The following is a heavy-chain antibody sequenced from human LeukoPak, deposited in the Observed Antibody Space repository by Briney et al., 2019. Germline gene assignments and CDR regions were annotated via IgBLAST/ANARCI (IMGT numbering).Heavy chain of an antibody. Sequence: GGSLRLSCAASGFTFSSYAMSWVRRAPGKGLEWVPAISGSGGSTYYADSVKGRFTISRDNSKNTLYLQMNSLRAEDTAVYYCAKGYCSSTSCPGNYWGQGTLVTVSS. V-gene: IGHV3-23*01. CDR3: AKGYCSSTSCPGNY. CDR1: GFTFSSYA. CDR2: ISGSGGST. J-gene: IGHJ4*02. D-gene: IGHD2-2*01.